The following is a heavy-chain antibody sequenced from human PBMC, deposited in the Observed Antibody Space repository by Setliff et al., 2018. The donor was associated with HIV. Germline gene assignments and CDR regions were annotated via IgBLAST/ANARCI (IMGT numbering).Heavy chain of an antibody. J-gene: IGHJ4*02. D-gene: IGHD6-19*01. Sequence: SETLSLTCTVSGYSISSGYYWGWIRQPPGKGLEWIGSIYHSGSTYYSPSLKSRVTISVDTSKNQFSLKLSSVTAADTAVYYCARRRSSGWYHYFDYWGQGTLVTVSS. CDR2: IYHSGST. CDR1: GYSISSGYY. V-gene: IGHV4-38-2*02. CDR3: ARRRSSGWYHYFDY.